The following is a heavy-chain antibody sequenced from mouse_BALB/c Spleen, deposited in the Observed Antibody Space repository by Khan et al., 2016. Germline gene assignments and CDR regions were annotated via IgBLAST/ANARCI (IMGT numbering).Heavy chain of an antibody. J-gene: IGHJ4*01. CDR2: ISYSGST. V-gene: IGHV3-2*02. CDR3: ARSGYGDKDAIDY. D-gene: IGHD1-1*01. Sequence: VQLQQSGPGLVKPSQSLSLTCTVTGYSITSDYAWNWIRQFPGNRLEWMGYISYSGSTSYNPSLKSRISITRDTSKNQFFLQLNSVTSEDTATYYCARSGYGDKDAIDYWGQGTSVTISS. CDR1: GYSITSDYA.